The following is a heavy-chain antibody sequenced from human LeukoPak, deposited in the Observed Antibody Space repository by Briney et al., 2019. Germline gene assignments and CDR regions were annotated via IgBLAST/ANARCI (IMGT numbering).Heavy chain of an antibody. V-gene: IGHV4-59*08. CDR1: GGSMTGYY. CDR3: TKLSDCGADCYDRPRSFDP. D-gene: IGHD2-21*02. Sequence: SETLSLTCTVSGGSMTGYYWAWIRQPPGKRLEWIGYVHSSGGTKYSPSLKSRVTVSIDMSKNQFSLNLRSVTAADSAAYYCTKLSDCGADCYDRPRSFDPWGQGSLVTVSS. CDR2: VHSSGGT. J-gene: IGHJ5*02.